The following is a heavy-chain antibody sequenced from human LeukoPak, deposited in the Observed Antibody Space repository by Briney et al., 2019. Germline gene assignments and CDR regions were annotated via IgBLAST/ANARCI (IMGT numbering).Heavy chain of an antibody. J-gene: IGHJ4*02. V-gene: IGHV1-58*01. CDR3: AAKPDSFVSFDY. CDR1: GFTFTTST. CDR2: IVVGTGNT. D-gene: IGHD5-18*01. Sequence: SVNVSCKASGFTFTTSTVQWVRQARGQRLEWMGWIVVGTGNTDYAQKFQERVTITRDMSTGAAYMELSSLRSEDTAVYYCAAKPDSFVSFDYWGQGTLVTVSS.